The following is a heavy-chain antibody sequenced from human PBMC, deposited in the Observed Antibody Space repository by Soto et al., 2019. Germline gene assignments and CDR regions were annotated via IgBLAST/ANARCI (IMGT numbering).Heavy chain of an antibody. J-gene: IGHJ4*02. CDR1: GFFFSTYS. V-gene: IGHV3-30-3*01. Sequence: VGSLRLSCAASGFFFSTYSMHWVRQAPGKGLEWVAMVSYDGSTNSYADSVKGRFTIFRANSNNTMYMQMNSLRSEDAAVYYCARGGYSGYALDYWGQGTPVTVSS. CDR3: ARGGYSGYALDY. CDR2: VSYDGSTN. D-gene: IGHD5-12*01.